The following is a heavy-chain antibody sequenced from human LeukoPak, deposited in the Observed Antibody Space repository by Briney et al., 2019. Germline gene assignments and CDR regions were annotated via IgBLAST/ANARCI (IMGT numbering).Heavy chain of an antibody. CDR2: INNDGSDT. CDR3: VRDLNDVQRNYRSTWYPADY. J-gene: IGHJ4*01. Sequence: GGSLRLSCAASGFAFSRYWMNWVRQAPGKGLVWVSRINNDGSDTSYTGSVKGRFTISRDNTKNTLYLQMNSLRAEDTAVYYCVRDLNDVQRNYRSTWYPADYWGQEPWSPSP. D-gene: IGHD6-13*01. CDR1: GFAFSRYW. V-gene: IGHV3-74*01.